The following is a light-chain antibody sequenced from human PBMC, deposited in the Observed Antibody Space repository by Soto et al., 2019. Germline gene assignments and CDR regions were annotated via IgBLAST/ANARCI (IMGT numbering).Light chain of an antibody. J-gene: IGLJ2*01. Sequence: QSALTQPRSVSGSPGQSVTISCTGTSSDVGGYNYVSWYQQHPGKAPKVVIYDVNKRPSGVPDRLSGAKSGNTASLTISGLQAEDEADYYCCSYAGSSPIPFGGGTKVTVL. V-gene: IGLV2-11*01. CDR2: DVN. CDR1: SSDVGGYNY. CDR3: CSYAGSSPIP.